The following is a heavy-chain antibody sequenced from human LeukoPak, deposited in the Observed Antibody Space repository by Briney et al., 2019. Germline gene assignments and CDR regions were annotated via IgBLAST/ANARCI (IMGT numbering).Heavy chain of an antibody. CDR2: ISGSGGST. CDR1: GFTFSSYG. D-gene: IGHD2-2*02. CDR3: AKGSSTSCYSWVGY. J-gene: IGHJ4*02. V-gene: IGHV3-23*01. Sequence: GGSLRLSCAASGFTFSSYGMHWVRQAPGKGLEWVSAISGSGGSTYYADSVKGRFTISRDNSKNTLYLQMNSLRAEDTAVYYCAKGSSTSCYSWVGYWGQGTLVTVSS.